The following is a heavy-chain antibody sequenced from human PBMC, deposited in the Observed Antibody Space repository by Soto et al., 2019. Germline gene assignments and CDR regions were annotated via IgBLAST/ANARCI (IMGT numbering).Heavy chain of an antibody. CDR3: ARDAAQEDF. J-gene: IGHJ4*02. CDR1: GYTFTSYA. CDR2: ISAYNGNT. V-gene: IGHV1-18*01. Sequence: QVQLVQSGAEVKKPGASVKVSCKASGYTFTSYAISWVRQAPGQGLEWMGWISAYNGNTNYAQKLQGRVTMTTDTSTITAYMELRSQRSDDTAVDFCARDAAQEDFWGQGTLVTVSS.